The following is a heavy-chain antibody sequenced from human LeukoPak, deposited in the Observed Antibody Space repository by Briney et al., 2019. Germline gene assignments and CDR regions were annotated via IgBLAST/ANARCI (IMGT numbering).Heavy chain of an antibody. CDR3: ARDVTHMNGIWDHSTS. CDR2: VGGGNDI. V-gene: IGHV3-23*01. Sequence: GGSPRLSCVASGFSFHIHGMTWVRQAPGKGLEWVSSVGGGNDIHDSDSVKGRFTGSRDDAKSTVYLQMNNLRVEDTAIYFCARDVTHMNGIWDHSTSWGQGTLLTLS. J-gene: IGHJ5*01. D-gene: IGHD1-1*01. CDR1: GFSFHIHG.